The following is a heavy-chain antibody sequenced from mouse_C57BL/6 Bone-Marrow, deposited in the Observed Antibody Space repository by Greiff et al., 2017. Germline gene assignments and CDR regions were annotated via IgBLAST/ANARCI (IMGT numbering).Heavy chain of an antibody. V-gene: IGHV14-1*01. CDR1: GFNIIDYD. Sequence: VQLKESGAECVRPGASGKLSCTAPGFNIIDYDRHGVKQRPEKGLEGIGRIFPEDGGTEYAPKFKGKATMTADTSSNTAYLQPSSLTSEDTAVYYCTIREGAMDYGGQGTSVTVSS. CDR2: IFPEDGGT. CDR3: TIREGAMDY. J-gene: IGHJ4*01.